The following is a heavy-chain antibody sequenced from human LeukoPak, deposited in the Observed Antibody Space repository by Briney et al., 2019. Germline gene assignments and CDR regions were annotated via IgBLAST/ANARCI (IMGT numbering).Heavy chain of an antibody. J-gene: IGHJ3*02. CDR2: IGGTGSST. CDR1: GFTFKNYA. D-gene: IGHD3-16*02. Sequence: GGSLRLSCAASGFTFKNYAMSWVRQAPGKGLEWVSAIGGTGSSTYYADSVQGRFTISRDNSKNTPYLQMNSLRVEDTAVYYCAKSLGGYPLDAFDIWGQGTMVTVSS. CDR3: AKSLGGYPLDAFDI. V-gene: IGHV3-23*01.